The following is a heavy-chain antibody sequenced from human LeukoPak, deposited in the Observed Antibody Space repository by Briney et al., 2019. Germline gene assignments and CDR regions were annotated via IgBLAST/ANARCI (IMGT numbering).Heavy chain of an antibody. CDR1: GYTFTSYA. CDR2: INTNTGNP. Sequence: GAAVKVSCKASGYTFTSYAMNWVRQAPGQGLEWMGWINTNTGNPSYAQGFTGRSVLSLDTSVSTAYLQISSLKAEDTAVYYCARDITRASFDYWGQGTLVTVSS. D-gene: IGHD3-10*01. J-gene: IGHJ4*02. V-gene: IGHV7-4-1*02. CDR3: ARDITRASFDY.